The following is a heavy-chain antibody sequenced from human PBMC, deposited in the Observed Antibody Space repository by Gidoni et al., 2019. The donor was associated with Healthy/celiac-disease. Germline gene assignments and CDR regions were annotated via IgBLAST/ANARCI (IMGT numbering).Heavy chain of an antibody. Sequence: QVQLVQSGAEVKKPGASVKVSCKASGYTFTSYGISWVRQAPGQGLAWMGWISAYNVNTNYAQKLQGRVTMTTDTSTSTAYMELRSLRSDDTAVYYCAREGLWFMPRAPDYYYGMDVWGQGTTVTVSS. D-gene: IGHD3-10*01. CDR1: GYTFTSYG. CDR3: AREGLWFMPRAPDYYYGMDV. V-gene: IGHV1-18*04. J-gene: IGHJ6*02. CDR2: ISAYNVNT.